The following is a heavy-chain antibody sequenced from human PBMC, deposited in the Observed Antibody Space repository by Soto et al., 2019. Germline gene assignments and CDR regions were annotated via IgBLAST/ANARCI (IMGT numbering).Heavy chain of an antibody. CDR3: ARVRGYFDY. CDR2: IYYSGST. CDR1: GGSISSGDYY. J-gene: IGHJ4*02. Sequence: QVQLQESGPGLVKPSQTLSLTCTVSGGSISSGDYYWSWIRQHPAKGLEWIGNIYYSGSTYYNPYLKSRVTISVDTSQNHSSLKLNSMTAEDTAVYYSARVRGYFDYWGQGTLVTVSS. V-gene: IGHV4-31*03. D-gene: IGHD3-3*01.